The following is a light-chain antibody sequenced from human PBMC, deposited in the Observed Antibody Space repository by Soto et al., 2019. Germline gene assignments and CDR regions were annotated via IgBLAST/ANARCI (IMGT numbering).Light chain of an antibody. J-gene: IGKJ1*01. CDR2: GAS. CDR1: QSVSSSY. V-gene: IGKV3-20*01. Sequence: DIVLTQSPATLSLSPGEIATLYCGASQSVSSSYLVWHQQKPGQAPRLLIYGASSRATGIPDRFSGSGSGTDFTLTISRLEPEDFAVYYCQQYGSSPGTFGQGTKVDIK. CDR3: QQYGSSPGT.